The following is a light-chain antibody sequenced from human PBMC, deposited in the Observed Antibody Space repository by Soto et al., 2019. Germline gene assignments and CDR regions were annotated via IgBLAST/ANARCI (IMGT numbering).Light chain of an antibody. CDR3: QQYNNWPPLT. CDR2: GAS. V-gene: IGKV3-15*01. J-gene: IGKJ4*01. Sequence: EIVMTQSPAALSVSPVETGTLSCRASQSVSSSLAWYQQTPGRAPRLLIYGASTRATGIPTRFSGSGSGTELTLTISSLQSEDFAVYFCQQYNNWPPLTFGGGTKVDIK. CDR1: QSVSSS.